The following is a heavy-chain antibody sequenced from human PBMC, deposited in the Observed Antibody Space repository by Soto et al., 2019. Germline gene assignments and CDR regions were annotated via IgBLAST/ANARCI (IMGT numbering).Heavy chain of an antibody. CDR2: IYYSGST. J-gene: IGHJ5*02. CDR3: ARLGAQEIDP. CDR1: GGSISSYY. Sequence: SETLSLTCTVSGGSISSYYWSWIRQPPGKGLELIGYIYYSGSTNYNPSLKSRVTISVDTSKNQFSLKLSSVTAADTAVYYCARLGAQEIDPWGQGTLVTDSS. D-gene: IGHD3-16*01. V-gene: IGHV4-59*08.